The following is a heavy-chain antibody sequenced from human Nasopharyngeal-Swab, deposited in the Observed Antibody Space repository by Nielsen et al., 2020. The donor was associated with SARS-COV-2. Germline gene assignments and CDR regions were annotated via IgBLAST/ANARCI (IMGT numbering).Heavy chain of an antibody. CDR1: GGSFSGYY. J-gene: IGHJ6*02. V-gene: IGHV4-34*01. Sequence: SETLSLTCAVYGGSFSGYYWSWIRQPSGKGLEWIGEINHSGSTNYNPSLKSRVTISVDTSKNQFSLKLSSVTAADTAVYYCARGGGSGPQWLVKKYYYYGMDVWGQGTTVTVSS. CDR3: ARGGGSGPQWLVKKYYYYGMDV. CDR2: INHSGST. D-gene: IGHD6-19*01.